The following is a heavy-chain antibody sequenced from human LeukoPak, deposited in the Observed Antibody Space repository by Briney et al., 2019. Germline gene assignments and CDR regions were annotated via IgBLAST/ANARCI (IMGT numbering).Heavy chain of an antibody. V-gene: IGHV3-49*04. D-gene: IGHD2-2*02. CDR2: IRSKAYGGTT. J-gene: IGHJ5*02. CDR1: GFTFGDYA. Sequence: GGSLRLSCTGSGFTFGDYAMSWVRQAPGKGLEWVGFIRSKAYGGTTEYAASVKGRFTISRDDFKSIAYLQMNSLKTEDTAVYYCTRVGTYCSSTSCYRRWFDPWGQGTLVTVSS. CDR3: TRVGTYCSSTSCYRRWFDP.